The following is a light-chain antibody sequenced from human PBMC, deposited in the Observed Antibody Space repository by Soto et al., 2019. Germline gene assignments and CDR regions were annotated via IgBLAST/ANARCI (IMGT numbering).Light chain of an antibody. CDR1: QSVSSK. J-gene: IGKJ1*01. Sequence: IVLTQSPGTLSVSPGESATLSCRASQSVSSKLAWYRQARGQPPRLLIYDASTRATDTPARFSGSGSGTDFTLTITRVEPADFAVYYCQHYGASFAAFGPGTQVE. V-gene: IGKV3-20*01. CDR3: QHYGASFAA. CDR2: DAS.